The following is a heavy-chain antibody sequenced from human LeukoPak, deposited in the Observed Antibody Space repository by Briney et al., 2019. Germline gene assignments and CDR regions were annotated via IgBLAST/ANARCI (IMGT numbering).Heavy chain of an antibody. D-gene: IGHD1-7*01. V-gene: IGHV3-7*01. Sequence: GGSLRLSCAASGFTFSSYAMHWVRQAPGKGLEWVANIKQDGSEKYYVDSVKGRFTISRDNAKNSLYLQMNSLRAEDTAVYYCARFRNWNYLGHFDYWGQGTLVTVSS. CDR3: ARFRNWNYLGHFDY. J-gene: IGHJ4*02. CDR1: GFTFSSYA. CDR2: IKQDGSEK.